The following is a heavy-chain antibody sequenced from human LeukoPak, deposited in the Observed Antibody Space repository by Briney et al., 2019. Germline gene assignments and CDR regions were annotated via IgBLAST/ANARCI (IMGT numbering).Heavy chain of an antibody. V-gene: IGHV4-61*01. J-gene: IGHJ3*02. CDR3: ARDRFRAVSGDAFDI. CDR2: IYYSGST. D-gene: IGHD6-19*01. CDR1: GGSVSSGSYY. Sequence: SETLPLTCTVSGGSVSSGSYYWSWIRQPPGKGLEWIGYIYYSGSTNYNPSLKSRVTISVDTSKNQFSLKLSSVTAADTAVYYCARDRFRAVSGDAFDIWGQGTMVTVSS.